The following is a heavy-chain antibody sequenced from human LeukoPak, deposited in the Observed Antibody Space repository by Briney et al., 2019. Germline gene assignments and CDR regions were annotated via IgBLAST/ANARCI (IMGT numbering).Heavy chain of an antibody. V-gene: IGHV4-59*01. CDR2: IYYSGST. D-gene: IGHD2-15*01. CDR1: GGSISSYY. Sequence: SQTLSLTCTVSGGSISSYYWSWIRQPPGKGLEWIGYIYYSGSTNYNPSLKSRVTISVDTSKNQFSLKLSSVTAADTAVYYCARVVRFCTGDTCYRWFDPWGQGTLVTVSS. J-gene: IGHJ5*02. CDR3: ARVVRFCTGDTCYRWFDP.